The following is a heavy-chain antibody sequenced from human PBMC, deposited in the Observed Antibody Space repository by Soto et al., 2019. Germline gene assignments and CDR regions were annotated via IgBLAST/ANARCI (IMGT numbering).Heavy chain of an antibody. Sequence: PSETLSLTCTVSGGSIRNYYWGWIRQPRGKGLEWIRYIYYSGTTNYNPSLSPRVTISVDTSKNQFSLKLRSVTAAATAVYSCARAGYSRSWLNWFAPWGQGTLVTVCS. CDR2: IYYSGTT. D-gene: IGHD6-13*01. CDR1: GGSIRNYY. V-gene: IGHV4-59*01. CDR3: ARAGYSRSWLNWFAP. J-gene: IGHJ5*02.